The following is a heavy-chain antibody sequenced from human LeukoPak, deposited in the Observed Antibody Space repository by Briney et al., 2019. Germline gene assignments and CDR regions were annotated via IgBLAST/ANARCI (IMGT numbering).Heavy chain of an antibody. CDR3: ARVGLDYDFWSGYYREDAFDI. J-gene: IGHJ3*02. D-gene: IGHD3-3*01. Sequence: PGGSLRLSCAASGFTFSSYAMSWVRQAPGKGLEWVSAISGSGGSTYYADSVKGRFTISRDNSKNTLYLQMNSLRAEDTAAYYCARVGLDYDFWSGYYREDAFDIWGQGTMVTVSS. CDR2: ISGSGGST. CDR1: GFTFSSYA. V-gene: IGHV3-23*01.